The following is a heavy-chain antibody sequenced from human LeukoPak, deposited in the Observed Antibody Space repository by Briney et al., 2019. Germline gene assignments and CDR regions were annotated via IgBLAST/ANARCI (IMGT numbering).Heavy chain of an antibody. CDR1: GFTFGDYA. Sequence: HSGGSLRLSCTASGFTFGDYAMSWFRQAPGKGLEWVGFIRSKAYGGTTEYAASVKGRFTISRDDSKSIAYLQMNSQKTEDTAVYYCTRGSEWELPRFDYWGQGTLVTVSS. D-gene: IGHD1-26*01. V-gene: IGHV3-49*03. J-gene: IGHJ4*02. CDR2: IRSKAYGGTT. CDR3: TRGSEWELPRFDY.